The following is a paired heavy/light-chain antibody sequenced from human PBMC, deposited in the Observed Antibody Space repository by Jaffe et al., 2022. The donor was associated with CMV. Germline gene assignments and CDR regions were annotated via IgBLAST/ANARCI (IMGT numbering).Heavy chain of an antibody. CDR3: ARITIAATSYYYYYMDV. Sequence: EVQLVQSGAEVKKPGESLRISCKGSGYSFTSYWISWVRQMPGKGLEWMGRIDPSDSYTNYSPSFQGHVTISADKSISTAYLQWSSLKASDTAMYYCARITIAATSYYYYYMDVWGKGTTVTVSS. D-gene: IGHD2-15*01. V-gene: IGHV5-10-1*03. CDR1: GYSFTSYW. J-gene: IGHJ6*03. CDR2: IDPSDSYT.
Light chain of an antibody. CDR1: QGISSY. J-gene: IGKJ5*01. CDR3: QQLNSYLSIT. Sequence: DIQLTQSPSFLSASVGDRVTITCRASQGISSYLAWYQQKPGKAPKLLIYAASTLQSGVPSRFSGSGSGTEFTLTISSLQPEDFATYYCQQLNSYLSITFGQGTRLEIK. CDR2: AAS. V-gene: IGKV1-9*01.